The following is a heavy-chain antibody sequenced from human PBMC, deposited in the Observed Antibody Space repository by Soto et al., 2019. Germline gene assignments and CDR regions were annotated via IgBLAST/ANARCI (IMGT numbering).Heavy chain of an antibody. Sequence: QVQLVQSGAEVKKPGSSVKVSCKASGGTFSSYTISWVRQAPGQGLEWMGRIIPILGIANYAQKFQGRVTITADKSTSTAYMELSSLRSEDTAVYYCARQNYGGNGPTEGYWYSDLWGRGTLVTVSS. D-gene: IGHD4-17*01. CDR3: ARQNYGGNGPTEGYWYSDL. J-gene: IGHJ2*01. CDR2: IIPILGIA. V-gene: IGHV1-69*02. CDR1: GGTFSSYT.